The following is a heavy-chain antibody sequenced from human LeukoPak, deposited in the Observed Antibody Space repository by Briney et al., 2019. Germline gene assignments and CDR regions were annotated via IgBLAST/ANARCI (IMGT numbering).Heavy chain of an antibody. CDR3: ARRYCSSTSCLYYYYGMDV. CDR2: INSDGSST. D-gene: IGHD2-2*01. J-gene: IGHJ6*02. Sequence: PGGSLRLSCAASGFTFSSYWMHWVRQAPGKGLVWVSRINSDGSSTSYADSVKGRFTISRDNAKNTLYLQMNSLRAEDTAVYYCARRYCSSTSCLYYYYGMDVWGQGTTVTVSS. CDR1: GFTFSSYW. V-gene: IGHV3-74*01.